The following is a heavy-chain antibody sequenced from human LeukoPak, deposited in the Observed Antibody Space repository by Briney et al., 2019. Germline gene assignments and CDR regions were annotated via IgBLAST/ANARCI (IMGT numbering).Heavy chain of an antibody. V-gene: IGHV4-61*02. CDR2: IYTSEST. Sequence: SETLSLTCTVSGGSISSRSYYWGWIRQPPGKGLEWIGRIYTSESTNYNPSLKSRVTISVDTSRNQSSLKLSSVTAADTAVYYCARGLWFGDENPPYFDYWGQGILATVSS. D-gene: IGHD3-10*01. J-gene: IGHJ4*02. CDR1: GGSISSRSYY. CDR3: ARGLWFGDENPPYFDY.